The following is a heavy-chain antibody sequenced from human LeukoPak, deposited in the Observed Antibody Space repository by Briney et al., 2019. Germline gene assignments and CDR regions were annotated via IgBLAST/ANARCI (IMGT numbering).Heavy chain of an antibody. J-gene: IGHJ4*02. Sequence: SETLSLTCTVSGGSISSGGYCWSWIRQHPGKGLEWIGYIYYSGSTYYNPSLKSRVTISVDTSKNQFSLKLSSVTAADTAVYYCARVYVDTAMVTPFDYWGQGTLVTVSS. D-gene: IGHD5-18*01. CDR1: GGSISSGGYC. V-gene: IGHV4-31*03. CDR3: ARVYVDTAMVTPFDY. CDR2: IYYSGST.